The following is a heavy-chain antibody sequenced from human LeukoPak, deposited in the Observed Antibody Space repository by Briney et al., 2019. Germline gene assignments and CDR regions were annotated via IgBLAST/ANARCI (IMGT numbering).Heavy chain of an antibody. CDR2: IYWDDVK. CDR1: GVSPTSSGLR. V-gene: IGHV2-5*02. J-gene: IGHJ4*02. D-gene: IGHD2-21*01. CDR3: VHIRGGGNSPLCDD. Sequence: PRPVDSTQNLPLSCTFSGVSPTSSGLRVSWIRQPPVTAMEWLAHIYWDDVKRDSPFMKSALTITKDTSKDRVVLTMTNMEPVDTATYYCVHIRGGGNSPLCDDWGQGTLVTVSP.